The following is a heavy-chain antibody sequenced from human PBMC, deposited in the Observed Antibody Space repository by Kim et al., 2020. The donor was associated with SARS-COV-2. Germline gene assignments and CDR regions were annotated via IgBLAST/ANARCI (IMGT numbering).Heavy chain of an antibody. D-gene: IGHD2-15*01. CDR1: GYSFHTYW. Sequence: GESLKISCKGSGYSFHTYWSAWVRQMPGKGLEWMGIIYPGDSDTRYSPSFQGQVIISADKSISAAYLQGNSMMASDTAMYYCARPGYCSDGSCVPFAYCGQGSLVTVSS. J-gene: IGHJ4*02. V-gene: IGHV5-51*01. CDR2: IYPGDSDT. CDR3: ARPGYCSDGSCVPFAY.